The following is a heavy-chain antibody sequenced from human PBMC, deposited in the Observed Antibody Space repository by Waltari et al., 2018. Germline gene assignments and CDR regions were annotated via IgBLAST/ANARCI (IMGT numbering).Heavy chain of an antibody. CDR2: INPNSGGT. Sequence: QVQLVQSGAEVKKPGASVKVSCKASGYTFTGYHMHWVRQAPGQGMEGRGRINPNSGGTNYAPKVQGRVTMTRDPSISTAYMELSRLRSDDTAVYYCASTAAGVNAFDIWGQGTMVTVSS. D-gene: IGHD6-13*01. J-gene: IGHJ3*02. V-gene: IGHV1-2*06. CDR3: ASTAAGVNAFDI. CDR1: GYTFTGYH.